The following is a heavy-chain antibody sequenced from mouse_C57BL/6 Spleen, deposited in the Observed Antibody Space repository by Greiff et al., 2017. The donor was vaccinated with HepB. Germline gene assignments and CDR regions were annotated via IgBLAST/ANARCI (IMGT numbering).Heavy chain of an antibody. CDR2: INPNNGGT. Sequence: VQLQQSGPELVKPGASVKISCKASGYTFTDYYMNWVKQSHGKSLEWIGDINPNNGGTSYNQKFKGKATLTVDKSSSTAYMELRSLTSEDSAVYYCARRYYGSRYYAMDYWGQGTSVTVSS. J-gene: IGHJ4*01. CDR1: GYTFTDYY. D-gene: IGHD1-1*01. CDR3: ARRYYGSRYYAMDY. V-gene: IGHV1-26*01.